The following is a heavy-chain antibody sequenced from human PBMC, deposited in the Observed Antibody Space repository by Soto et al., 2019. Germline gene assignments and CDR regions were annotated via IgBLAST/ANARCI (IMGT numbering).Heavy chain of an antibody. CDR1: GFTFSSYA. V-gene: IGHV3-30-3*01. Sequence: QVQLVESGGGVVQPGRSLRLSCAASGFTFSSYAMHWVRQAPGKGLEWVAVISYDGSNKYYADSVKGRFTISRDNSKNTLYLQMNSLRAEDTAVYYCAPRSSGWYALPYYYYGMDVWGQGTTVTVSS. J-gene: IGHJ6*02. CDR3: APRSSGWYALPYYYYGMDV. D-gene: IGHD6-19*01. CDR2: ISYDGSNK.